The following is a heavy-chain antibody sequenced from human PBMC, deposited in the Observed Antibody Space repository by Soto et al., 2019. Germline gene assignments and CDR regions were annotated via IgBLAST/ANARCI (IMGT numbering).Heavy chain of an antibody. CDR3: ARRPHCSGGICYYGLDN. J-gene: IGHJ4*02. CDR2: MNPDSGHA. Sequence: ASVKVSCKASGYTFTNSDINWVRQAPGQGLEWMGWMNPDSGHAAYAQKFQGRVTLTTSTSTSTVYMEVRSLGSGDTAVYYCARRPHCSGGICYYGLDNWGQGTLVTVSS. D-gene: IGHD2-15*01. CDR1: GYTFTNSD. V-gene: IGHV1-8*01.